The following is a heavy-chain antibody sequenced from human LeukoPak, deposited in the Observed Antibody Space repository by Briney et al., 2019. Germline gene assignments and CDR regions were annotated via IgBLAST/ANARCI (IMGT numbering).Heavy chain of an antibody. CDR1: GFTFSTYW. CDR3: ASPYCSSTSCSTLHDY. Sequence: PGGSLRLSCAASGFTFSTYWMNWVRQAPGKGLEWVANIKQDGGEKYYADSVKGRFTISRDNAKSSLYLQMNSLRAEDTAVYYCASPYCSSTSCSTLHDYWGQGTLVTVSS. J-gene: IGHJ4*02. CDR2: IKQDGGEK. D-gene: IGHD2-2*01. V-gene: IGHV3-7*01.